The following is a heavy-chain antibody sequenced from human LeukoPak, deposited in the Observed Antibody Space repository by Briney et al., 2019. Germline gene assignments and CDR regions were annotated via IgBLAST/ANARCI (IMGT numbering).Heavy chain of an antibody. D-gene: IGHD3-10*01. CDR3: ARYYGSGSYYNY. V-gene: IGHV1-18*01. CDR2: ISAYNGNT. Sequence: HVASVKVSCKASGYTFTSYGISWVRQAPGQGLEWMRWISAYNGNTNYAQKLQGRVTMTTDTSTSTAYMELRSLRSDDTAVYYCARYYGSGSYYNYWGQGTLVTVSS. J-gene: IGHJ4*02. CDR1: GYTFTSYG.